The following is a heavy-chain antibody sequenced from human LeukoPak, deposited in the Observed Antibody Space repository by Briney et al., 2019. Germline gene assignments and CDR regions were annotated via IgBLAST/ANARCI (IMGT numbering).Heavy chain of an antibody. D-gene: IGHD2-8*02. J-gene: IGHJ4*02. CDR2: INSDGRST. CDR1: GFTFSSYW. Sequence: HPGGSLRLSCAASGFTFSSYWMHWVRQAPGKGLVWVSRINSDGRSTSFADSVKGRFTISRDNAKNTLYLQMNSLRTEDTAVYYCARDQLYCTGGICYFDYWGQGTLVTVSS. V-gene: IGHV3-74*01. CDR3: ARDQLYCTGGICYFDY.